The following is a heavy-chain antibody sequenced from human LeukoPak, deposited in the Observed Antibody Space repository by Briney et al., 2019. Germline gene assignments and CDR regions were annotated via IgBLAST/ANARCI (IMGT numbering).Heavy chain of an antibody. CDR1: GFTFSSYE. CDR2: SSSSSSTI. J-gene: IGHJ6*02. Sequence: GGSLRLSCAASGFTFSSYEMNWVRQAPGKGLEWVSYSSSSSSTIYYADSVKGRFTISRDNAKNSLYLQMNSLRAEDTAVYYCARARYCSSTSCYDGMDVWGQGTTVTVSS. V-gene: IGHV3-48*03. D-gene: IGHD2-2*01. CDR3: ARARYCSSTSCYDGMDV.